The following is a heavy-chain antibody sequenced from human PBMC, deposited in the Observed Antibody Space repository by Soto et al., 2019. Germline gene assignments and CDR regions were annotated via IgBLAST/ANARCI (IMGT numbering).Heavy chain of an antibody. CDR2: IYYSGST. J-gene: IGHJ4*02. D-gene: IGHD5-18*01. V-gene: IGHV4-31*03. Sequence: QVQLQESGPGLVNPSQTLSLTCTVSGGSISSGGYYWSWIRQHPGKCLEWIGYIYYSGSTYYNPYLKSRVTISVDTSKNQFSLKLSSVTAADTAVYYCARSGYSYGPNPLLYWGQGTLVTVSS. CDR3: ARSGYSYGPNPLLY. CDR1: GGSISSGGYY.